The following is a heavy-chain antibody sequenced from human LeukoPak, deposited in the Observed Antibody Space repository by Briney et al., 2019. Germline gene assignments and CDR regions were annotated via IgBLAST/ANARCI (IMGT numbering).Heavy chain of an antibody. CDR1: GGSISSSTFY. D-gene: IGHD6-13*01. CDR2: IYYSGSA. J-gene: IGHJ5*02. CDR3: ASAGIAAAGLWFDP. V-gene: IGHV4-39*07. Sequence: SETLSLTCTVSGGSISSSTFYWGWIRQPPGKGLEGIGNIYYSGSAYYNPSLKSRLSVSIDTSKTQFSLKLSSVTAADTAVYYCASAGIAAAGLWFDPWGQGTLVTVSS.